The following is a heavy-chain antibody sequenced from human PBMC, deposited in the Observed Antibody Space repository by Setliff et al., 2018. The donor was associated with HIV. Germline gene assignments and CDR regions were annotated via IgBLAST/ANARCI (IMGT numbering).Heavy chain of an antibody. CDR3: AKDFHSSGWPYYFDY. J-gene: IGHJ4*02. V-gene: IGHV3-23*01. CDR1: GFTFSDYA. D-gene: IGHD6-19*01. CDR2: ISGSGVTI. Sequence: PGGSLRLSCAASGFTFSDYALSWVRQAPGKGLEWVSSISGSGVTIFYADSVKGRFTVSRDNYENTLYLQMNSLRAEDTAVYYCAKDFHSSGWPYYFDYWGQGTLVTVSS.